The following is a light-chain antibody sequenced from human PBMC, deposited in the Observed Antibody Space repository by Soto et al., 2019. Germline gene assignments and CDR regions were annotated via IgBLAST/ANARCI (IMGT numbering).Light chain of an antibody. CDR1: QSVSSN. CDR3: QQYNTFWT. V-gene: IGKV3-15*01. Sequence: EIVMTQSPATLSVSPRERATLSCRASQSVSSNLAWYQQKPGQAPRLLIYGASTRATGIPARFSGSGSGTEFTLTISSLQPDDFATYYCQQYNTFWTFGQGTKVDIK. CDR2: GAS. J-gene: IGKJ1*01.